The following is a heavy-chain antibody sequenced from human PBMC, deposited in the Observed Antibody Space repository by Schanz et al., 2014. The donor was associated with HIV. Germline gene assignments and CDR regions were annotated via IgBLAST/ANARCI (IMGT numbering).Heavy chain of an antibody. J-gene: IGHJ6*02. Sequence: EVKLSESGGGLVQPGGSLRLSCVASGFTFSTYAMSWVRQAPGKGLEWVSVISASGASTFYADSVKGRFTISRDNSKNTLFLQMNSLRGEDTAVYYCARVANWDYYGMDVWGRGTTVTVSS. V-gene: IGHV3-23*01. CDR2: ISASGAST. CDR3: ARVANWDYYGMDV. D-gene: IGHD3-16*01. CDR1: GFTFSTYA.